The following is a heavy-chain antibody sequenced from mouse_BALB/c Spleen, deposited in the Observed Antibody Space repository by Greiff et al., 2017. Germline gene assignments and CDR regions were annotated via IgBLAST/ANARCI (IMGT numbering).Heavy chain of an antibody. CDR3: ARSPITTVVADY. CDR1: GFNIKDTY. V-gene: IGHV14-3*02. J-gene: IGHJ2*01. Sequence: VQLQQSGAELVKPGASVKLSCTASGFNIKDTYMHWVKQRPEQGLEWIGRIDPANGNTKYDPKFQGKATITADTSSNTAYLQLSSLTSEDTAVYYCARSPITTVVADYWGQGTTLTVSS. CDR2: IDPANGNT. D-gene: IGHD1-1*01.